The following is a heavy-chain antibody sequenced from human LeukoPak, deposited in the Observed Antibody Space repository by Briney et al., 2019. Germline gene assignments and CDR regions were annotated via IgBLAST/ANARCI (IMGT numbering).Heavy chain of an antibody. V-gene: IGHV1-46*01. CDR1: GYTFTNYY. CDR3: ARSSAYYNEADI. D-gene: IGHD3-9*01. CDR2: INPSGGST. J-gene: IGHJ3*02. Sequence: ASVKVSCKTSGYTFTNYYLHWVRQAPGQGLEWMGIINPSGGSTTYAQKFQGRLTMTGDTSTSTVYVELSSLRSEDTAVYYCARSSAYYNEADIWGQGTMVTVSS.